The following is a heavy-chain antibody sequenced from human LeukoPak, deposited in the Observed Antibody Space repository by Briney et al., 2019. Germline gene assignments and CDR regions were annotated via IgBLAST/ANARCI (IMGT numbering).Heavy chain of an antibody. D-gene: IGHD2-15*01. J-gene: IGHJ4*02. CDR2: ISSSSSYI. V-gene: IGHV3-21*01. Sequence: GGSLRLSGAASGFTFSSYSMNWVRQAPGKGLEWVSSISSSSSYIYYADSAKGRFTISRDNAKNSLYLQMNSLRAEDTAVYYCARDRGYCSGGSCYENDYWGQGTLVTVSS. CDR1: GFTFSSYS. CDR3: ARDRGYCSGGSCYENDY.